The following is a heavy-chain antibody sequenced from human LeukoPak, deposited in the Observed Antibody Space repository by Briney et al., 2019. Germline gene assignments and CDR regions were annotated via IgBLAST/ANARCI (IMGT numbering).Heavy chain of an antibody. J-gene: IGHJ4*02. CDR3: ARGSLAARHRGHDY. V-gene: IGHV3-21*01. CDR2: ISSSSSYI. Sequence: GGSLRLSCAASGFTFSSYSMNWVRQAPGKGLEWVSSISSSSSYIYYADSVKGRFTISRDNAKNSLYLQMNSLRAEDTAVYYCARGSLAARHRGHDYWGQGTLVTVSS. D-gene: IGHD6-6*01. CDR1: GFTFSSYS.